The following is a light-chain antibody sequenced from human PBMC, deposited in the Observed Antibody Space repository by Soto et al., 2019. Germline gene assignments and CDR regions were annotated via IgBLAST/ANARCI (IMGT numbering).Light chain of an antibody. CDR1: QSVLYSSNNKNY. CDR3: QQYYSTPRT. J-gene: IGKJ1*01. V-gene: IGKV4-1*01. CDR2: LAS. Sequence: DIVLTQSPDSLAVSLGERATINCKSSQSVLYSSNNKNYLAWYQQKPGQPPKLLIYLASTRESGVPDRFSGRGSRQDFALTLRSLQAEDVAVYYCQQYYSTPRTFGQGTKVEI.